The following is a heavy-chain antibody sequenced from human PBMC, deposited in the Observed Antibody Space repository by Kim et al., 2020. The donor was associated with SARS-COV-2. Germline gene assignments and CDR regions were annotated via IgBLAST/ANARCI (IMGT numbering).Heavy chain of an antibody. V-gene: IGHV7-4-1*02. Sequence: ASVKVSCKASGHTFSSYAMNWVRQAPGQGLEWMGWINTNTEKPTYAQGFTGRFVFSLDTSVSTTYLQISSLKPEDTAVYYCANSMIYGVISAFDLWGQGTMVTV. CDR3: ANSMIYGVISAFDL. CDR1: GHTFSSYA. CDR2: INTNTEKP. J-gene: IGHJ3*01. D-gene: IGHD3-16*02.